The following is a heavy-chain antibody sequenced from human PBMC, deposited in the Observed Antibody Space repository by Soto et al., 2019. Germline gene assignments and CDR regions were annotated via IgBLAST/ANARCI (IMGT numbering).Heavy chain of an antibody. CDR2: IYWNDDK. CDR1: GFSLSTSGVS. CDR3: ANSGNSGWYGWFDP. D-gene: IGHD6-19*01. J-gene: IGHJ5*02. Sequence: QITLKESGPTLVKPTETLTLTCTFSGFSLSTSGVSVGWIRQPPGKALEWLALIYWNDDKRYSPSVKSRLTITKDTSKNQVVLTMTNMDPVDTATYYCANSGNSGWYGWFDPWGQGILVIVSS. V-gene: IGHV2-5*01.